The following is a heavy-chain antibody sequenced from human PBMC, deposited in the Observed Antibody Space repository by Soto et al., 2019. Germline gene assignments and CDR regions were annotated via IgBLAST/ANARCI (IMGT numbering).Heavy chain of an antibody. CDR1: GGSFSGYY. V-gene: IGHV4-34*01. Sequence: SETLSLTCAVYGGSFSGYYWSWIRQPPGKGLEWIGEINHSGSTNYNPSLKSRVTISVDTSKNQFSLKLSSVTAADTAVYYCARCLRYRTVPGIAVAGTIFQVDPWGQGTLVTVS. J-gene: IGHJ5*02. CDR2: INHSGST. D-gene: IGHD6-19*01. CDR3: ARCLRYRTVPGIAVAGTIFQVDP.